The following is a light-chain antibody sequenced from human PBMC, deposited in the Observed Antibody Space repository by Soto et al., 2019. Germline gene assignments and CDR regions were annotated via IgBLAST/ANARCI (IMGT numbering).Light chain of an antibody. CDR3: LLYYGGPAV. CDR1: TGAVTSGHY. J-gene: IGLJ3*02. CDR2: DTS. V-gene: IGLV7-46*01. Sequence: QAVVTQEPSLTVSPGGTITLTCGSSTGAVTSGHYPYWFQQKPGQAPRTLIYDTSNKHSWTPARFSGSLVGGKAALTLSGAQPEDEAEYYCLLYYGGPAVFGGGTKLTVL.